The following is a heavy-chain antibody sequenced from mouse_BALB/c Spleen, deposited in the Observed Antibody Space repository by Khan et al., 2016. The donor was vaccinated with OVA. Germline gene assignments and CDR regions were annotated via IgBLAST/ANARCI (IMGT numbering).Heavy chain of an antibody. V-gene: IGHV1S137*01. CDR3: AIRDYFDY. Sequence: QVRLQQSGPELVRPGVSVKISCKGSGYTFTDYSMHWVKQSHAKSLEWIGVISTDSVNTNSNQEFKGKATLTVDKSSSTAYMELARMTSEDSAIYYCAIRDYFDYWGQGTTLTVSS. J-gene: IGHJ2*01. CDR1: GYTFTDYS. CDR2: ISTDSVNT.